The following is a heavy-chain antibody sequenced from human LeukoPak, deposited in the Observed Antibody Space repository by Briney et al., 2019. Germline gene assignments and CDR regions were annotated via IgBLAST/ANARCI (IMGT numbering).Heavy chain of an antibody. CDR1: GYTFSSYG. CDR3: AREQYIQCSSRTCYPVRDD. Sequence: ASVKVSCKASGYTFSSYGISWVRQAPGQGLEWMGWINTYNDNTNYAQKLQGRVTMTTDTSTTTAYMELRSLRSDDTAVYYCAREQYIQCSSRTCYPVRDDWGPGIPVTVSS. J-gene: IGHJ4*02. V-gene: IGHV1-18*01. CDR2: INTYNDNT. D-gene: IGHD2-2*01.